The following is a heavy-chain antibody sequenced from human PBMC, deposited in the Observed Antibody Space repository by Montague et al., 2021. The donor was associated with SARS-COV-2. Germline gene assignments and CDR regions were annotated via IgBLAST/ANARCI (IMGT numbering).Heavy chain of an antibody. V-gene: IGHV3-33*01. CDR1: GFTFSSYG. CDR3: ARDPSCCSRFGEFGY. D-gene: IGHD3-10*01. Sequence: SLRLSCAASGFTFSSYGMHWVRQTPGKGLEWVAVIWSDGSNKYYADSVKGRFTISRDNSKNTLYLQMNSLRAEDTAVYYCARDPSCCSRFGEFGYWGQGTLVTVSS. CDR2: IWSDGSNK. J-gene: IGHJ4*02.